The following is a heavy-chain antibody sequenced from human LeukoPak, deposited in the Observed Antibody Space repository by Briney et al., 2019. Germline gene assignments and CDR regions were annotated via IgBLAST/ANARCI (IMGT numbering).Heavy chain of an antibody. J-gene: IGHJ4*02. D-gene: IGHD3-9*01. CDR2: ISGSGGST. V-gene: IGHV3-23*01. CDR1: GFTFSSYA. CDR3: AKREGAAYYDILTAEFDY. Sequence: GGSLRLSCAASGFTFSSYALHWVRQAPGKGLEWVSGISGSGGSTYHADSVKGRFTISRDNSKNTLYLQMNSLRAEDTAVYYCAKREGAAYYDILTAEFDYWGQGTLVTVSS.